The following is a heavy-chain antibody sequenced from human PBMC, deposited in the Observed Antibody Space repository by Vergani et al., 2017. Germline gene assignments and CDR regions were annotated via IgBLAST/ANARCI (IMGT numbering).Heavy chain of an antibody. J-gene: IGHJ2*01. V-gene: IGHV4-59*01. Sequence: QVQLQQWGAGLLKPSETLSLTCTVSGGSISSYYWSWIRQPPGKGLEWIGYIYYSGRTNYNPSLKSRVTISVDTSKNQFSLKLSSVTAADTAVYYCARLSRYGDWYFDLWGRGTLVTVSS. CDR3: ARLSRYGDWYFDL. D-gene: IGHD4-17*01. CDR1: GGSISSYY. CDR2: IYYSGRT.